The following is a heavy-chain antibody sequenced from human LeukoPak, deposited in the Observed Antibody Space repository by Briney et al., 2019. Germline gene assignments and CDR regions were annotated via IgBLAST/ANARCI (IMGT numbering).Heavy chain of an antibody. CDR3: ARAPVLMVYAPIDY. V-gene: IGHV1-18*01. CDR1: GYTFTSYG. D-gene: IGHD2-8*01. Sequence: AAVKVSCKASGYTFTSYGISWVRQAPGQGLEWMGWISAYNGNTNYAQKLQGRVTMTTDTSTSTAYMELRSLRSDDTAVYYCARAPVLMVYAPIDYWGQGTLVTVSS. J-gene: IGHJ4*02. CDR2: ISAYNGNT.